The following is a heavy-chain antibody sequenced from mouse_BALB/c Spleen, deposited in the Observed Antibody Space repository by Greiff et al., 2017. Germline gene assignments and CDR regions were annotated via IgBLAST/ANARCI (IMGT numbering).Heavy chain of an antibody. CDR3: ARGRDYYDSLAY. D-gene: IGHD1-1*01. CDR1: GFNFNDSY. CDR2: IDTANGNT. J-gene: IGHJ3*01. Sequence: VQLLQSGAELVKPGASVKLSCTASGFNFNDSYMHWVKQSPEQGLEWIARIDTANGNTKYDPKFQGKVTITEDTSSNTAYLQLSSLTSEDTAVYYCARGRDYYDSLAYWGQGTLVTVSA. V-gene: IGHV14-3*02.